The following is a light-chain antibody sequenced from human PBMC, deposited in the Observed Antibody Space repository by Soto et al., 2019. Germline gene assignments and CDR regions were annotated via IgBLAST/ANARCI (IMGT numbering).Light chain of an antibody. J-gene: IGKJ1*01. CDR1: QSISTY. Sequence: DMQMTQSPSSLSASVGDRVTITCRASQSISTYLNWYQQKPGKAPKFLIYGTSNLQSGVPSRFSGSGSGTDFTLTISSLQPEDFATYYCQQSYSTPWTFGQGTKVDIK. V-gene: IGKV1-39*01. CDR3: QQSYSTPWT. CDR2: GTS.